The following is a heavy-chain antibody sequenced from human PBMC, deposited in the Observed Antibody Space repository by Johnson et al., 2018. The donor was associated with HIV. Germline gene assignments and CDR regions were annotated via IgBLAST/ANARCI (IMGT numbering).Heavy chain of an antibody. V-gene: IGHV3-33*06. CDR2: IWYDGSNK. D-gene: IGHD3-10*01. J-gene: IGHJ3*02. Sequence: QVQLVEYEGGVVQPGRSLRLSCAASGFTFSSYGMHWVRQAPGKGLEWVAVIWYDGSNKYYADSVKGRFTISRDNSKNTLYLQMNSLRAEDTAVYYCAKDLNYGSGPVDIWGQGTMVTVSS. CDR1: GFTFSSYG. CDR3: AKDLNYGSGPVDI.